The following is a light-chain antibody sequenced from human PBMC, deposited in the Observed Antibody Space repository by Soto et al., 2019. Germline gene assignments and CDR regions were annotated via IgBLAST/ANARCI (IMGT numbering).Light chain of an antibody. CDR2: EVS. CDR1: SSDVGAYKY. Sequence: QSVLTQPPAASGSPGQSVTISCTGTSSDVGAYKYVSWYQQHPGKAPKLLIYEVSQRPSGVPDRFSGSKSGNTASLTVSGLLAEDEADYYCSSYTSSSTYVFGTGTKGTVL. CDR3: SSYTSSSTYV. V-gene: IGLV2-8*01. J-gene: IGLJ1*01.